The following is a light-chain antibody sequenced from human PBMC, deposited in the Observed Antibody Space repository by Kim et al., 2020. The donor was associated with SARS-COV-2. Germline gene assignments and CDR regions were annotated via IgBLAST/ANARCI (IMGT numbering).Light chain of an antibody. J-gene: IGKJ2*01. CDR3: QQYYRPPFT. V-gene: IGKV4-1*01. CDR1: QSLLYSSNNQNY. Sequence: DIVMSQSPDSLAVSLGERAAIDCKPSQSLLYSSNNQNYLAWYQQKPGQPPKLLIYWASTRESGFPDRFSGSGSGTHFTLTISSLQAEDVAVYYCQQYYRPPFTFGQGTKLEI. CDR2: WAS.